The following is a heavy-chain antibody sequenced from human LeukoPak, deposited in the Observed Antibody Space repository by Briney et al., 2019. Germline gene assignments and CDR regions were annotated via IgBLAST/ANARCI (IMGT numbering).Heavy chain of an antibody. CDR1: GGSFSGYY. CDR3: ARRLRYFDWIRSDWFDP. D-gene: IGHD3-9*01. J-gene: IGHJ5*02. CDR2: INHSGST. Sequence: SETLSLTCAVYGGSFSGYYWSWIRQPPGKGLEWIGKINHSGSTNYNPSLKSRVTISVDTSKNQFSLKLSSVTAADTAVYYCARRLRYFDWIRSDWFDPWGQGTLVTVSS. V-gene: IGHV4-34*01.